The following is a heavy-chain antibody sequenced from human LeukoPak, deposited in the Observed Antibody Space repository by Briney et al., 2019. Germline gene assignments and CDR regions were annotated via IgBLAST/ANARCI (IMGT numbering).Heavy chain of an antibody. D-gene: IGHD6-19*01. Sequence: GGSLRLSCAASGFTFSSYGMHWVRQAPGKGLEWVAFIRYDGSNKYYADSVKGRFTISRDSAQNSLYLQMNSLRAEDTAVYYCARGYSSGRSAVDYWGQGTLVTVSS. J-gene: IGHJ4*02. V-gene: IGHV3-30*02. CDR2: IRYDGSNK. CDR3: ARGYSSGRSAVDY. CDR1: GFTFSSYG.